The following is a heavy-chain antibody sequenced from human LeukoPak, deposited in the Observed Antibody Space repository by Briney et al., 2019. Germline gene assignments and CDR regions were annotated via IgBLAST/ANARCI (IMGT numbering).Heavy chain of an antibody. CDR1: GYTFTIYY. D-gene: IGHD3-3*01. CDR3: ARGMHYDFWRGYYFGY. Sequence: GASVKVSCKASGYTFTIYYIHWLRQPPAEGLEGKGIINTTGGSTSNEQKFHDRLTMTRDTSTSTVYMELSSLRSEDTAVYYCARGMHYDFWRGYYFGYWGQGTLVNVSS. J-gene: IGHJ4*02. V-gene: IGHV1-46*01. CDR2: INTTGGST.